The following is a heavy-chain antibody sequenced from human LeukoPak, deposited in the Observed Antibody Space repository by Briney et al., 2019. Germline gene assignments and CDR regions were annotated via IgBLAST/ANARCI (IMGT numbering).Heavy chain of an antibody. CDR1: GGSISSYY. V-gene: IGHV4-59*01. D-gene: IGHD3-16*01. J-gene: IGHJ4*02. CDR2: IYYSGST. CDR3: ARGGGFSAY. Sequence: SETLSLICTVSGGSISSYYWSWIRQPPGKGLEWIGYIYYSGSTNYNPSLKSLVTISVDTSKNQFSLKLSSVTAADTAVYYCARGGGFSAYWGQGTLVTVSS.